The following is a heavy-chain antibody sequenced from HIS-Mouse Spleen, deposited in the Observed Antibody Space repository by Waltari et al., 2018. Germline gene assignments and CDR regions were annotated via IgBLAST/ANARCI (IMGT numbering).Heavy chain of an antibody. CDR2: INPSGGST. Sequence: QVQLVQSGAEVKKPGASVKVSCMASGYTFTSYYMHWVRQAPGQGLEWMGIINPSGGSTSYAQKFQGRVTMTRDTSTGTVYMELSSLRSEDTAVYYCARDLGIAVAGTGPYYFDYWGQGTLVTVSS. CDR3: ARDLGIAVAGTGPYYFDY. J-gene: IGHJ4*02. V-gene: IGHV1-46*01. D-gene: IGHD6-19*01. CDR1: GYTFTSYY.